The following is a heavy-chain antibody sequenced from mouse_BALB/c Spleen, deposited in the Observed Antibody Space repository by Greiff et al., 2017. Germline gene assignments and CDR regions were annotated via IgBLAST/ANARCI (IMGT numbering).Heavy chain of an antibody. CDR2: IDPETGGT. CDR3: TRWGDLYAMDY. V-gene: IGHV1-15*01. CDR1: GYTFTDYE. Sequence: QVQLKESGAELVRPGASVTLSCKASGYTFTDYEMHWVKQTPVHGLEWIGAIDPETGGTAYNQKFKGKATLTADKSSSTAYMELRSLTSEDSAVYYCTRWGDLYAMDYWGQGTSVTVSS. D-gene: IGHD3-3*01. J-gene: IGHJ4*01.